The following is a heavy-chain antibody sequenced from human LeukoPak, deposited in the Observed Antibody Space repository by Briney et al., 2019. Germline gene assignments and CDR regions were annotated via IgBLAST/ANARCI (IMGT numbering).Heavy chain of an antibody. CDR2: ISDSGGSK. CDR1: GITLSNYG. V-gene: IGHV3-23*01. CDR3: AKRGVVIRVILVGFHKEAYYFDS. D-gene: IGHD3-22*01. Sequence: GGSLRLSCAVSGITLSNYGMSWVRQAPGKGLEWVAGISDSGGSKNYADSVKGRFTISRDNPKNTLYLQMNSLRAEDTAVYFCAKRGVVIRVILVGFHKEAYYFDSWGQGALVTVSS. J-gene: IGHJ4*02.